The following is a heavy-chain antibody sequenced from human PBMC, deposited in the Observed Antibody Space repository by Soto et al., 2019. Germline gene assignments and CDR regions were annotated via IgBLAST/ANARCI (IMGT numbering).Heavy chain of an antibody. V-gene: IGHV3-23*01. CDR2: ISGSGGST. CDR1: GFTFSSYA. CDR3: ANGDGIRTYYDFWSGYYIDY. J-gene: IGHJ4*02. D-gene: IGHD3-3*01. Sequence: GGSLRLSYAASGFTFSSYAMSWVRQAPGKGLEWVSAISGSGGSTYYADSVKGRFTISRDNSKNTLYLQMNSLRAEDTAVYYCANGDGIRTYYDFWSGYYIDYWGQGTLVTVSS.